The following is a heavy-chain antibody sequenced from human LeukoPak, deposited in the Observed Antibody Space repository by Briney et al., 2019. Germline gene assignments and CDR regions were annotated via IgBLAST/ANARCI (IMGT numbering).Heavy chain of an antibody. Sequence: GESLKISCKGSGYSFTSYWIGWVRQMPGKGLEWMGIIYPGDSDTRYSPSFQGQVTISADKSISTAYLQWSSLKASDTATYYCARQYYYGAGSYYLVDYRGQGTLVTVSS. CDR3: ARQYYYGAGSYYLVDY. V-gene: IGHV5-51*01. CDR1: GYSFTSYW. D-gene: IGHD3-10*01. J-gene: IGHJ4*02. CDR2: IYPGDSDT.